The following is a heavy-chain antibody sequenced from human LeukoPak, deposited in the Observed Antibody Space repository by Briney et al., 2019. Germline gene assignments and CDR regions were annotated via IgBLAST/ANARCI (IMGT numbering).Heavy chain of an antibody. CDR2: IIPIFGTA. Sequence: ASVKVSCKASGGTFSSYAISWVRQAPGQGLEWMGGIIPIFGTANYAQKFQGRVTITADESTSTAYMELSSLRSEDTAVYYCARESLPYYYDSSGYYFPKGNAFDIWGQGTMVTVSS. CDR3: ARESLPYYYDSSGYYFPKGNAFDI. D-gene: IGHD3-22*01. J-gene: IGHJ3*02. V-gene: IGHV1-69*13. CDR1: GGTFSSYA.